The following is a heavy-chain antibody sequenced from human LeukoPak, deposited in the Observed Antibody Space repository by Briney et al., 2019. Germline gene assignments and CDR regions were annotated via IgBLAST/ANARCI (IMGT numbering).Heavy chain of an antibody. Sequence: PGRSLRLSCTASGFTFGDYGMSWVRQAPGKGLEWVGFIRSKAYGGTTEYAASVKGRFTISRDDSKSIAYLQMNSLKTEDTAVYYCTRAGGYGDYLDYWGQGTLVTVSS. CDR2: IRSKAYGGTT. CDR3: TRAGGYGDYLDY. J-gene: IGHJ4*02. CDR1: GFTFGDYG. V-gene: IGHV3-49*04. D-gene: IGHD4-17*01.